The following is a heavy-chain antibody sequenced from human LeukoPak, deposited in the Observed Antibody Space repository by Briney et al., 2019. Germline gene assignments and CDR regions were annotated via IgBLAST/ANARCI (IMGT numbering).Heavy chain of an antibody. J-gene: IGHJ1*01. CDR2: IYPGDSQT. V-gene: IGHV5-51*01. D-gene: IGHD4-23*01. CDR1: GYSFSIYW. Sequence: GESLKISCKGSGYSFSIYWIGWVRQRPGKGLEWMGIIYPGDSQTRYSPSLQGQVTISADKSTSTAYLQWSSLKASDTAMYYCAKATTVASWGYFQHWGQGTLVSVSS. CDR3: AKATTVASWGYFQH.